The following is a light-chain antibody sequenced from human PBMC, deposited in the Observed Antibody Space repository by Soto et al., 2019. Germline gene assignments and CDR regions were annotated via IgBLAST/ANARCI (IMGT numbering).Light chain of an antibody. CDR3: QSYDSSLSGSNV. J-gene: IGLJ1*01. CDR2: GNS. CDR1: SSNIGAGYD. Sequence: QSVLTQPPSVSGAPGQRVPIFCTGSSSNIGAGYDVHWYQQLPGTAPKLLIYGNSNRPSGVPDRFSGSKSGTSASLAITGLQAEDEADYYCQSYDSSLSGSNVFGTGTKVTVL. V-gene: IGLV1-40*01.